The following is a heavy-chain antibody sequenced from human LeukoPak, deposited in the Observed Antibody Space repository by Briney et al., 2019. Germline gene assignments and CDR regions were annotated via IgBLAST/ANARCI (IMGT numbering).Heavy chain of an antibody. Sequence: SETLSLTCTVSGGSISSHYWSWIRQPPGKGLEWIGYIYYSGSTNYNPSLKSRVTISVDTSKNQFSLKLSSVTAADTAVYYCARVDGRYYDAFDIWGQGTMVTVSS. V-gene: IGHV4-59*11. D-gene: IGHD3-9*01. CDR1: GGSISSHY. CDR3: ARVDGRYYDAFDI. J-gene: IGHJ3*02. CDR2: IYYSGST.